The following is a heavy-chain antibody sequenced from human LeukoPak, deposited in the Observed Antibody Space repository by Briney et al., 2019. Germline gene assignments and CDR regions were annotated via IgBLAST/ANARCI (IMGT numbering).Heavy chain of an antibody. J-gene: IGHJ5*02. Sequence: GGSLRLSCAASGFTLSNHAMIWVRQAPGKGLEWVSSISGSGAMTYYADSVKGRFTISRDNSKNTLYLQMNSLRAEDTAVYYCARDHFSVATFRLVLFWFDPWGQGTLVTVSS. CDR2: ISGSGAMT. D-gene: IGHD5-12*01. CDR1: GFTLSNHA. V-gene: IGHV3-23*01. CDR3: ARDHFSVATFRLVLFWFDP.